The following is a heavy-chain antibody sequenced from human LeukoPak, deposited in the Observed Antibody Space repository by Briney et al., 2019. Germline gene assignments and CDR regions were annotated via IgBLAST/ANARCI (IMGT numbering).Heavy chain of an antibody. J-gene: IGHJ6*02. CDR2: INHSGST. CDR3: ANLGSMGYRYVRYYGMDV. D-gene: IGHD5-18*01. Sequence: SSETLSLTCAVYGGSFSGYYWGWIRQPPEKGLEWIGEINHSGSTNYNPSLKSRVTISVDTSKNQFSLKLSSVTAADTAVYYCANLGSMGYRYVRYYGMDVWGQGTSVTVSS. CDR1: GGSFSGYY. V-gene: IGHV4-34*01.